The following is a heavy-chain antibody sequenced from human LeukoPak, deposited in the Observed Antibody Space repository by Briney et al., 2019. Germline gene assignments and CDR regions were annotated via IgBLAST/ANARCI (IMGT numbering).Heavy chain of an antibody. CDR2: IYPGDSDT. Sequence: LGESLKISCKGSGYNFTDYWIGWVRQMPGKGLEWMGIIYPGDSDTRYSPSFQGQVTISVDKSINTAYLQWTSLKASDSAMYYCARRLYYYESSGYFLGWFDPWGQGTLVTVSS. J-gene: IGHJ5*02. CDR1: GYNFTDYW. CDR3: ARRLYYYESSGYFLGWFDP. D-gene: IGHD3-22*01. V-gene: IGHV5-51*01.